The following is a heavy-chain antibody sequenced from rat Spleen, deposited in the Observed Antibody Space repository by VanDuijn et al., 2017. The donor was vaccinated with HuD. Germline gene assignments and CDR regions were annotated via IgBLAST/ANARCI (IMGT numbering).Heavy chain of an antibody. CDR2: IWTTGST. D-gene: IGHD1-3*01. CDR1: GFSLTSYH. Sequence: QVQLKESGPGLVQPSQTLSLTCTVSGFSLTSYHVSWVRQPPGKGLEWMGVIWTTGSTVYNSLLTSRLTISRDTSKSQIFLKMNSLRTEDTAMYFCARLTIGSWGQGVMVTVSS. V-gene: IGHV2-43*01. J-gene: IGHJ2*01. CDR3: ARLTIGS.